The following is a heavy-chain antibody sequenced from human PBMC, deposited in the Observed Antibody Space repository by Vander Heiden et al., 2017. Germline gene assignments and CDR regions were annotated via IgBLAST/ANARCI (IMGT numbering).Heavy chain of an antibody. CDR2: IIPSFGTA. J-gene: IGHJ6*02. Sequence: QVQLVQSGAEVKKPGSSVKVSCKASGGTFSSYAISWVGQAPGQGLEWMGGIIPSFGTANYAQKFQGRVTITADESTSTAYMELSSLRSEDTAVYYCARDQRLAAAGTSHYYYYYGMDVWGQGTTVTVSS. CDR3: ARDQRLAAAGTSHYYYYYGMDV. D-gene: IGHD6-13*01. CDR1: GGTFSSYA. V-gene: IGHV1-69*01.